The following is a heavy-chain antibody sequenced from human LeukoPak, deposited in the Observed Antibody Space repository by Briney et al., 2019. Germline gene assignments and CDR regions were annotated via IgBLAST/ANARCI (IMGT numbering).Heavy chain of an antibody. CDR1: EFTFSSYS. J-gene: IGHJ3*02. V-gene: IGHV3-21*01. CDR2: ISSSSSYI. CDR3: AATYYDFWSGYSTDAFGI. Sequence: PGGSLRLSCAASEFTFSSYSMNWVRQAPGKGLEWVSSISSSSSYIYYADSVKGRFTISRDNAKNSLYLQMNSLRAEDTAVYYCAATYYDFWSGYSTDAFGIWGQGTMVTVSS. D-gene: IGHD3-3*01.